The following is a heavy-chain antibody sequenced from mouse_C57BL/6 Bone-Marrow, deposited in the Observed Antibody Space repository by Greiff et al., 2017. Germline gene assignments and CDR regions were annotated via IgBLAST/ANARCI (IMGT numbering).Heavy chain of an antibody. J-gene: IGHJ3*01. D-gene: IGHD2-1*01. Sequence: EVNLVESGGGLVQPGGSLKLSCAASGFTFSDYYMYWVRQTPEKRLEWVAYISNGGGSTYYPDTVKGRFTISRDNAKNTLYLQMSRLKSEDTAMYYCARQGLYGNYGAWFAYWGQGTLVTVSA. CDR2: ISNGGGST. CDR1: GFTFSDYY. CDR3: ARQGLYGNYGAWFAY. V-gene: IGHV5-12*01.